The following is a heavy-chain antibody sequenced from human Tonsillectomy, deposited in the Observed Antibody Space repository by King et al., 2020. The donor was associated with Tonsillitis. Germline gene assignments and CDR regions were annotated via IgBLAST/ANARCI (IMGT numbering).Heavy chain of an antibody. V-gene: IGHV1-2*02. CDR1: GYIFTGYY. D-gene: IGHD7-27*01. CDR2: INPNSGGT. CDR3: ARGRPNWGSGDY. J-gene: IGHJ4*02. Sequence: QLVQSGAEVKKPGASVKVSCQASGYIFTGYYIYWVRQAPGQGLEWMGWINPNSGGTNYVQKFQGRVTMTRDTSISTAYMELSRMRSDDTAVYYWARGRPNWGSGDYWGQGTLVTVSS.